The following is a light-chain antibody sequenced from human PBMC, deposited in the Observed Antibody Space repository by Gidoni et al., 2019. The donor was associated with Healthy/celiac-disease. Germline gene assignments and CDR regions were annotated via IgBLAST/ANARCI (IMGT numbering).Light chain of an antibody. J-gene: IGKJ1*01. Sequence: SVSSSYLAWYQQKPGQAPRLLIYGASSRATGIPDRFSGSGSGTDFTLTISRLEPEDFAVYYCQQYGSSPRTFXQXTKVEI. CDR3: QQYGSSPRT. CDR1: SVSSSY. CDR2: GAS. V-gene: IGKV3-20*01.